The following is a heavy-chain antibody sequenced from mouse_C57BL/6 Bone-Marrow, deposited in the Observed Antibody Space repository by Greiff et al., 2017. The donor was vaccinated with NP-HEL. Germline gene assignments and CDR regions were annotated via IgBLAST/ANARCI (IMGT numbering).Heavy chain of an antibody. D-gene: IGHD2-5*01. V-gene: IGHV7-3*01. J-gene: IGHJ2*01. CDR3: ASHYSNKGFDY. Sequence: EVKLMESGGGLVQPGGSLSLSCAASGFTFTDYYLSWVRQPPGKALEWLGFIRNNANGYTTEYSASVKGRFTISRDNSQSILYLHMNALRAEDSATYYCASHYSNKGFDYWGQGTTLTVSS. CDR2: IRNNANGYTT. CDR1: GFTFTDYY.